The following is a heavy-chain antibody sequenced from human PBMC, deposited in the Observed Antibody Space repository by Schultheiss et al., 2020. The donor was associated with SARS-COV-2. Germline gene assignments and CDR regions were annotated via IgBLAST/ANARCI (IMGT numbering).Heavy chain of an antibody. J-gene: IGHJ6*03. V-gene: IGHV4-39*07. CDR1: GGSISSSSYY. CDR3: ARDHHEKGTEKNYYYYMDV. Sequence: SETLSLTCTVSGGSISSSSYYWGWIRQPPGKGLEWIGSIYYSGSTNYNPSLKSRVTISVDTSKNQFSLKLSSVTAADTAVYYCARDHHEKGTEKNYYYYMDVWGKGTTVTVSS. CDR2: IYYSGST.